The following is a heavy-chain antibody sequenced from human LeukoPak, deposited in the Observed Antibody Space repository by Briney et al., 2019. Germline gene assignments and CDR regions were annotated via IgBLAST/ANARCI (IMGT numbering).Heavy chain of an antibody. J-gene: IGHJ4*02. CDR3: ARQGSYFDY. Sequence: GESLKISCXGSGYSFTSYWIAWVHQMPGKGLEWTGIIYPGDSDTRYSPSFQGQVTISADKSISTAYLQWSSLKASDTAMYYCARQGSYFDYWAQGTLVTVSS. V-gene: IGHV5-51*07. CDR1: GYSFTSYW. CDR2: IYPGDSDT.